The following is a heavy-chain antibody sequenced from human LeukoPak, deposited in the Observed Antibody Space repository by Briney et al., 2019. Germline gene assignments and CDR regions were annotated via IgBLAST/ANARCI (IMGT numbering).Heavy chain of an antibody. Sequence: PGGSLRLSCAASGFTFSTYVMSWVREAPGKRLEWVSAISGSGGSTYYADSVKGRFTISRDNSKNTLYLQMNSLGADDTAVYYCAKGNWRYFDYWGQGTLVSVSS. CDR3: AKGNWRYFDY. CDR1: GFTFSTYV. CDR2: ISGSGGST. V-gene: IGHV3-23*01. J-gene: IGHJ4*02. D-gene: IGHD1-1*01.